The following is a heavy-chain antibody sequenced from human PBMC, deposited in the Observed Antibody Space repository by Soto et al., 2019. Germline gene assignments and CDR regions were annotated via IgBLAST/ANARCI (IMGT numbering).Heavy chain of an antibody. Sequence: EVQLVESGGGLVQPGGSLRRYCAAAGFSFNPYWMRWIRQAPVKGLEGVANINEEGNKQNYVDSVRGRFTISRDNAKTSVHLQMNSLRVEDTDLYYCATREGAPAAWGQGTLVTVSS. J-gene: IGHJ4*02. CDR1: GFSFNPYW. D-gene: IGHD2-2*01. CDR2: INEEGNKQ. CDR3: ATREGAPAA. V-gene: IGHV3-7*01.